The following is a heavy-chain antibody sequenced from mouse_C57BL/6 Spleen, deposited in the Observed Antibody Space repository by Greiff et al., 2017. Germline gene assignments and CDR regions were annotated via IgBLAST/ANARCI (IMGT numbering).Heavy chain of an antibody. D-gene: IGHD1-1*01. V-gene: IGHV1-18*01. CDR1: GYTFTDYN. CDR3: ARGGYGSSPYAMDY. J-gene: IGHJ4*01. Sequence: EVQLQQSGPELVKPGASVKIPCKASGYTFTDYNMDWVKQSHGKSLEWIGDINPNNGGTIYNQKFKGKATLTVDKSSSTAYMELRSLTSEDTAVYDCARGGYGSSPYAMDYWGQGTSVTVSS. CDR2: INPNNGGT.